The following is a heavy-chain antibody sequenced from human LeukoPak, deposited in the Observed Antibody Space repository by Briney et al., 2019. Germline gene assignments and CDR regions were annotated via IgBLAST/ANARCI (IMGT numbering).Heavy chain of an antibody. V-gene: IGHV4-39*01. CDR2: IYYSGST. CDR3: ARKEFRGDNWFDP. D-gene: IGHD3-10*01. J-gene: IGHJ5*02. CDR1: GGSISSSSYY. Sequence: SETLSLTCTVSGGSISSSSYYWGWIRQPPGKGLEWIGSIYYSGSTYYNPSLKSRVTISVDTSKNQFSLKLSSVTASDTAVYHCARKEFRGDNWFDPWGQGTLVIVSS.